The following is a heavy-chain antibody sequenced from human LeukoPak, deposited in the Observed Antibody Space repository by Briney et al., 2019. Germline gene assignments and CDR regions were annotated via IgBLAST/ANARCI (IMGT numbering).Heavy chain of an antibody. D-gene: IGHD3-22*01. Sequence: GGSLRLSCAASGFTVSSNYMSWVRQAPGKGLEWVSVIYRGGSTYYADSVKGRFTISRGNSKNTLYLQMNSLRAEDTAVYYCARGREDYYDSSGYYVLFDYWGQGTLVTVSS. CDR1: GFTVSSNY. CDR3: ARGREDYYDSSGYYVLFDY. J-gene: IGHJ4*02. V-gene: IGHV3-53*01. CDR2: IYRGGST.